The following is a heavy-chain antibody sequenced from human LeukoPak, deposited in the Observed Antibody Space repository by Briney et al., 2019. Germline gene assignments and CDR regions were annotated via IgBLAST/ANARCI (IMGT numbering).Heavy chain of an antibody. CDR3: ARDSYYDSSGHHYYYYYMDV. CDR2: VYTSGST. Sequence: SETLSLTCVVSGGSISSTSYYWSWIRQPAGKGLEWIGRVYTSGSTNYNPSLKSRVTMSVDTSKNQFSLKLSSVTAADTAVYYCARDSYYDSSGHHYYYYYMDVWGKGTTVTISS. D-gene: IGHD3-22*01. V-gene: IGHV4-61*02. J-gene: IGHJ6*03. CDR1: GGSISSTSYY.